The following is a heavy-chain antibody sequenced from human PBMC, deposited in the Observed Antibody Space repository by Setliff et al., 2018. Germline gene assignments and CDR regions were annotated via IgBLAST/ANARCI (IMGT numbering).Heavy chain of an antibody. Sequence: SETLSLTCTVSGYSISSGYYWGWIRQPPGKGLEWIGSIYHSGSTYYNPSLKSRVTISVDTSKNQFSLKLSSVTAADTAVYYCARGRRTTVTHWGQGTLVTVSS. CDR2: IYHSGST. J-gene: IGHJ4*02. V-gene: IGHV4-38-2*02. CDR3: ARGRRTTVTH. D-gene: IGHD4-17*01. CDR1: GYSISSGYY.